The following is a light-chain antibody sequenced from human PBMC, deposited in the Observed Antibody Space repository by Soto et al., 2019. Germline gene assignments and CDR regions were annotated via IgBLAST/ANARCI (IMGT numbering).Light chain of an antibody. J-gene: IGKJ2*01. CDR2: DAS. CDR3: QQRSNWPPGIT. CDR1: RSINNY. V-gene: IGKV3-11*01. Sequence: EIVLTQSPDTLSLSPGERATLSCRASRSINNYLAWYQQRPGQAPRLLFYDASNRATGIPARFNGSGSGTDFTLTITALEPDDFAVYYCQQRSNWPPGITFGQGTKLEIK.